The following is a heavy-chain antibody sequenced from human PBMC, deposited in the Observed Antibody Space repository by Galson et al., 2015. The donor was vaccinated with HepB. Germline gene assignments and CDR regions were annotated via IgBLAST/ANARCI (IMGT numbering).Heavy chain of an antibody. CDR3: VTDPISTATGSDNQVTNY. CDR2: ISGDGGTT. CDR1: GFTFRNYW. Sequence: SLRLSCAASGFTFRNYWMHWVRQAPGRGLVWVSRISGDGGTTIYADSVKGRFTISRDNAKNTLWLQMSSLRVDDTAVYYCVTDPISTATGSDNQVTNYWGQGTLITVSS. D-gene: IGHD6-13*01. J-gene: IGHJ4*02. V-gene: IGHV3-74*01.